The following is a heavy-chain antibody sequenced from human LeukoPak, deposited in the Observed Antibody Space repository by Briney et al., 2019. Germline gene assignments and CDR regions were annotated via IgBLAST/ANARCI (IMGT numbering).Heavy chain of an antibody. CDR1: GQSFSGHY. D-gene: IGHD3-22*01. Sequence: MSSETLSLTCPLYGQSFSGHYCSWIRQPPGKGLEWMGEINHIGSTNYNPSLKSRVTTSVHTSKNQFSLKRNAVTAADTAVYFCARGLDSRKLGYWGQGILVTVSS. CDR2: INHIGST. V-gene: IGHV4-34*01. CDR3: ARGLDSRKLGY. J-gene: IGHJ4*02.